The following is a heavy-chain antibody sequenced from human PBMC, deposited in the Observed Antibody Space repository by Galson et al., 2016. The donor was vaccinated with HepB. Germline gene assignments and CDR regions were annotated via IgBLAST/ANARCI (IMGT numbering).Heavy chain of an antibody. V-gene: IGHV4-59*01. CDR3: ARDNWSLLRAFDI. CDR2: IYYSGTT. Sequence: SETLSPTCTVSGGPISSYYWSWIRQTPGKGLEWIGYIYYSGTTNYNPSLKNRVTISVDTSKNQFSLQLSSVTAADTAVYYCARDNWSLLRAFDIWGQGTMVTVSS. D-gene: IGHD3-3*01. CDR1: GGPISSYY. J-gene: IGHJ3*02.